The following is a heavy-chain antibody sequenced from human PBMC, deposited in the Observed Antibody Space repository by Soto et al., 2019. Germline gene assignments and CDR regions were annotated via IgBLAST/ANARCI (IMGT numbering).Heavy chain of an antibody. CDR2: INHSGST. Sequence: SETLSLTCAVYGGSFSGYYWGWIRQPPGKGLEWIGEINHSGSTNYNPSPKSRVTISVDTPKNQFSLRLTSVTAADTAVYYCARADFWSGFYAFEHWGPGLLVTVS. J-gene: IGHJ4*02. CDR3: ARADFWSGFYAFEH. V-gene: IGHV4-34*01. D-gene: IGHD3-3*01. CDR1: GGSFSGYY.